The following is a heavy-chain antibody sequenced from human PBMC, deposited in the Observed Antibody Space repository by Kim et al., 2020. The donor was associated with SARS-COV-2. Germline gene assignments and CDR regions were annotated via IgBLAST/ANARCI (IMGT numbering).Heavy chain of an antibody. V-gene: IGHV4-38-2*02. CDR1: GFSLSSDYY. CDR2: VYHTGST. Sequence: SETLSLTCTVSGFSLSSDYYWGWVRQPPGKGLQWIGSVYHTGSTYNNPSLKSRLSISIDTSKNHLSLRLTSVTAADTAVYYCVRRPLCIGDCYLPRGVWYFDLWGRGTLVTVSS. J-gene: IGHJ2*01. D-gene: IGHD2-21*02. CDR3: VRRPLCIGDCYLPRGVWYFDL.